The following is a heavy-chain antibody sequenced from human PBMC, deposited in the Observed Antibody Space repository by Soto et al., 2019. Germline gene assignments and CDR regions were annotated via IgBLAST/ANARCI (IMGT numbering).Heavy chain of an antibody. Sequence: GGSLRLSCAASGFTFSSYWMHWVRQAPGKGLVWVSRINSDGSSTSYADSVKGRFTISRDNAKNTLYLQMNSLRAEDTAVYYCARVFPDGDFWSGYLDYYYYYGMDVWGQGTTVTVSS. V-gene: IGHV3-74*01. J-gene: IGHJ6*02. D-gene: IGHD3-3*01. CDR3: ARVFPDGDFWSGYLDYYYYYGMDV. CDR2: INSDGSST. CDR1: GFTFSSYW.